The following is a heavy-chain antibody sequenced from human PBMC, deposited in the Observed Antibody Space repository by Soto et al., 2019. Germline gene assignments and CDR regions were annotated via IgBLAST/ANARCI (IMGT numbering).Heavy chain of an antibody. CDR3: ARGSDYTSSFDY. Sequence: PSETLSLTYAVYGGSFSGYTWIWIRQPPGKGLEWIGEINHSGTTNHNPSLKSRVIISVDTSKKQFSLRLTSVTAADTAVYYCARGSDYTSSFDYWGQGTLVTVSS. V-gene: IGHV4-34*01. CDR1: GGSFSGYT. D-gene: IGHD3-16*01. CDR2: INHSGTT. J-gene: IGHJ4*02.